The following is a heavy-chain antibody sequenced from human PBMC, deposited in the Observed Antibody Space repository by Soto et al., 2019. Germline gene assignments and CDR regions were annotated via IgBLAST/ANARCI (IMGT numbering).Heavy chain of an antibody. CDR1: GFTFSSYG. D-gene: IGHD5-18*01. Sequence: GGSLRLSCAASGFTFSSYGMHWVRQAPGKGLEWVAVIWYDGSNKYYADSVKGRFTISRDNSKNTLYLQMNSLRAEDTAVYYCARDSNQGYSYGLGYYYYYGMDVWGQGTTVTVSS. CDR3: ARDSNQGYSYGLGYYYYYGMDV. CDR2: IWYDGSNK. V-gene: IGHV3-33*01. J-gene: IGHJ6*02.